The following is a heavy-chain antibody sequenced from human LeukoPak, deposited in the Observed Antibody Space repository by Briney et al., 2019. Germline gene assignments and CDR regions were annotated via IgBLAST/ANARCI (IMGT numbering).Heavy chain of an antibody. V-gene: IGHV3-23*01. J-gene: IGHJ4*02. CDR3: AKDQDYDFWSGYYTYYFDY. Sequence: PGGSLRLSCAASGFTFSSYAMSWVRQAPGKGLEWVSAISGSGGSTYYADSVKGRFTISRDSSKNTLYLQMNSLRAEDTAVYYCAKDQDYDFWSGYYTYYFDYWGQGTLVTVSS. CDR2: ISGSGGST. CDR1: GFTFSSYA. D-gene: IGHD3-3*01.